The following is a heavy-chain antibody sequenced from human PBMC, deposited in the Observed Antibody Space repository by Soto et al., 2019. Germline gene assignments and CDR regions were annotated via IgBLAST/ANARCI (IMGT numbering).Heavy chain of an antibody. D-gene: IGHD3-16*01. CDR2: ISSSGSRT. CDR3: AKHKGLRLENYCFDD. Sequence: XRSLRLPFGASGFAFNTFVVGWVRQAPGKGLDGVSSISSSGSRTYYADSVKGRFTISRDNSKNTLYLQMNRLRVEDTAIYYCAKHKGLRLENYCFDDWGQGTLVTVSS. CDR1: GFAFNTFV. V-gene: IGHV3-23*01. J-gene: IGHJ4*02.